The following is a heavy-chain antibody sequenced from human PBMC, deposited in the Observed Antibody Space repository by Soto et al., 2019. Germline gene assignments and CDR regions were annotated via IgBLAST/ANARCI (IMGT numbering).Heavy chain of an antibody. CDR1: GGTFSSYT. D-gene: IGHD6-13*01. CDR3: ARVASSSWTYYFDY. V-gene: IGHV1-2*04. Sequence: GASVKVSCKASGGTFSSYTISWVRQAPGQGLEWMGWINPNSGGTNYAQKFQGWVTMTRDTSISTAYMELSRLRSDDTAVYYCARVASSSWTYYFDYWGQGTLVTVSS. CDR2: INPNSGGT. J-gene: IGHJ4*02.